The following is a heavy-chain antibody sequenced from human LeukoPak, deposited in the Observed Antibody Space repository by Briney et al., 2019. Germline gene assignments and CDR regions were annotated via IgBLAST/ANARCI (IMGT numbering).Heavy chain of an antibody. CDR1: GGSISSDF. V-gene: IGHV4-59*08. CDR2: INDSGNT. Sequence: PSETLSLTCTASGGSISSDFWSWIRQPPGKGLEWIGYINDSGNTNSNPSLKSRVTISVDTSKNQISLKLSSVTAADTAVYYCARHRPGERRFDPWGQGTLVTVSS. J-gene: IGHJ5*02. D-gene: IGHD3-16*01. CDR3: ARHRPGERRFDP.